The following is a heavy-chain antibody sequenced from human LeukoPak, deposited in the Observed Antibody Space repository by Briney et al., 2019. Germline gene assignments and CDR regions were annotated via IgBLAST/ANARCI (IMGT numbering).Heavy chain of an antibody. CDR2: IWYDGNNK. D-gene: IGHD3-16*01. CDR1: GFTFGSYG. CDR3: ARGGASTMPVGGVGGY. V-gene: IGHV3-33*01. Sequence: GGSLRLSCAASGFTFGSYGMHWVRQAPGKGLEWVAVIWYDGNNKYYVDSVKGRFTIPRDNSKNTLFLHMNSLRAEDTAIYYGARGGASTMPVGGVGGYWGQGTLVTVAS. J-gene: IGHJ4*02.